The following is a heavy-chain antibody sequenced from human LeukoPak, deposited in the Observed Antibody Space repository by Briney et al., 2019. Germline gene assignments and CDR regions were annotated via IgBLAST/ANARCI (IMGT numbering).Heavy chain of an antibody. Sequence: PSETLSLTCTVSGGSISSSSYYWSWIRQPAGKGLEWIGRIYTSGSTNYNPSLKSRVTISVDTSKNQFSLKLSSVTAADTAVYYCAREGDSSSYYFDYWGQGTLVTVSS. D-gene: IGHD6-6*01. CDR2: IYTSGST. J-gene: IGHJ4*02. CDR3: AREGDSSSYYFDY. CDR1: GGSISSSSYY. V-gene: IGHV4-61*02.